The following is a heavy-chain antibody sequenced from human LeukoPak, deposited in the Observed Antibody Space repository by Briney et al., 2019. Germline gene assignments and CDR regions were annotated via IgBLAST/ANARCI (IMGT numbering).Heavy chain of an antibody. Sequence: GRSLRLSCAASGFTFSSYGIHWVRQAPGKGLVWVAVISYDGSNKYYADSVKGRFTISRDNSKNTLYLQMNSLRAEDTAVYYCAKDSSSSNYYYGLDVWGQGTTVTVSS. CDR3: AKDSSSSNYYYGLDV. J-gene: IGHJ6*02. CDR2: ISYDGSNK. CDR1: GFTFSSYG. V-gene: IGHV3-30*18. D-gene: IGHD6-6*01.